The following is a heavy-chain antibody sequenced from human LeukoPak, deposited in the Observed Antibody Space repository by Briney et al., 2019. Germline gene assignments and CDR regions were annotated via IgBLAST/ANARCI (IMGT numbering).Heavy chain of an antibody. J-gene: IGHJ3*02. D-gene: IGHD2-21*01. CDR3: ARDESGDNDAFDI. CDR1: GFTFGDYT. CDR2: ISGSSNYI. Sequence: PGGSLRLSCAASGFTFGDYTMNWVRLAPGKGLEWVSSISGSSNYIYYADSVKGRFTISRGNAKNSLYLQMNSLRVEDTAVYYCARDESGDNDAFDIWGQGTMVTVSS. V-gene: IGHV3-21*01.